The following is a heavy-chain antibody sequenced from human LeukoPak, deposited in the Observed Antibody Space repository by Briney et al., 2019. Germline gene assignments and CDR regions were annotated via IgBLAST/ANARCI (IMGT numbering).Heavy chain of an antibody. CDR3: ATLEGVAAGYY. J-gene: IGHJ4*02. D-gene: IGHD6-13*01. V-gene: IGHV1-69*13. CDR1: GGTFSSYA. CDR2: IILIFGTA. Sequence: ASVKVSCKASGGTFSSYAISWVRQAPGQGLEWMGGIILIFGTANYAQKFQGRVTITADESTSTAYMELSSLRSEDTAVYYCATLEGVAAGYYWGQGTLVTVSS.